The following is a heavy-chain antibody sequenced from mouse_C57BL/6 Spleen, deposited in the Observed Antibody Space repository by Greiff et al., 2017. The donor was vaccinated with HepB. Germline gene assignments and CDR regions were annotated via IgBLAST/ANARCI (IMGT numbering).Heavy chain of an antibody. CDR2: FYPGSGSI. Sequence: QVQLQQSGAELVKPGASVKLSCKASGYTFTEYTIHWVKQRSGQGLEWIGWFYPGSGSIKYNEKFKDKATLTADKSSSTGYMELSSLTSEGSAVYFCARHEGLFYAVDYWGQGTPVTVSS. J-gene: IGHJ4*01. CDR3: ARHEGLFYAVDY. V-gene: IGHV1-62-2*01. CDR1: GYTFTEYT.